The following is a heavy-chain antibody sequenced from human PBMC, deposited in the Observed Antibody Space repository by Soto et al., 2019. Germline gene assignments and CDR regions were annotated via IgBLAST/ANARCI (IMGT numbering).Heavy chain of an antibody. CDR1: GFTFSSYA. V-gene: IGHV3-23*01. D-gene: IGHD2-21*02. Sequence: GGSLRLSCAASGFTFSSYAMSWVRQAPGKGLEWVSAISGSGGSTYYADSVKGRFTIPRDNSKNTLYLQMNSLRAEDTAVYYCAKGPSIVPSGDWNYWGQGTLVTVSS. CDR3: AKGPSIVPSGDWNY. CDR2: ISGSGGST. J-gene: IGHJ4*02.